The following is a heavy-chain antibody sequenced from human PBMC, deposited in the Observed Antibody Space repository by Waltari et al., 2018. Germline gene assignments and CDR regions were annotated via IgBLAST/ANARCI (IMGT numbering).Heavy chain of an antibody. CDR1: GYSFSSGYY. J-gene: IGHJ4*02. D-gene: IGHD1-20*01. CDR3: ARDTPAPRITGATSVDY. V-gene: IGHV4-38-2*02. CDR2: IYHSWST. Sequence: QVQLQESGPGLVTPSEPLSLTCAVSGYSFSSGYYVGRIRQPPGKGVDWIGSIYHSWSTFYNPSLKSRVTISVDTSKNQFSLKLSSVTAADTAVYYCARDTPAPRITGATSVDYWGQGTLVTVSS.